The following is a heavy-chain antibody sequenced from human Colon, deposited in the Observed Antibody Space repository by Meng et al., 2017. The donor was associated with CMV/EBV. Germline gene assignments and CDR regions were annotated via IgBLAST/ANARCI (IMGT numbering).Heavy chain of an antibody. J-gene: IGHJ4*02. CDR1: GYPFTPYY. D-gene: IGHD1-1*01. CDR3: IRENWYYDY. V-gene: IGHV1-2*02. CDR2: MLPKTGAL. Sequence: QVQPVQFGAGGKKPGASVKVSCKASGYPFTPYYIHWVRQAPGQGLEWVGCMLPKTGALDYAQKFRGRITLTTDTSITTAYMELSGLTSDDTAVYYCIRENWYYDYWGLGTLVTVSS.